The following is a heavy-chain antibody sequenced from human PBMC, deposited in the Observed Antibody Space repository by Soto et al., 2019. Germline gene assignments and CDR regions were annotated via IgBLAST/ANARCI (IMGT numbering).Heavy chain of an antibody. D-gene: IGHD5-18*01. J-gene: IGHJ3*01. Sequence: QITLKESGPTLVKPTQNLTLTCTFSGFSLSTSGVGVGWIRQPPEKALEWLTLIYWDDDKRYSPSLKSRLTITRDTSKNQVVLTMINMDPVDTATYDCAHREYNYGMRAFDVWGQGTMVTVSS. CDR1: GFSLSTSGVG. CDR2: IYWDDDK. V-gene: IGHV2-5*02. CDR3: AHREYNYGMRAFDV.